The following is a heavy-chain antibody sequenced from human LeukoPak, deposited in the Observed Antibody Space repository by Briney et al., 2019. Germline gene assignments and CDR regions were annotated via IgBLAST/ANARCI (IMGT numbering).Heavy chain of an antibody. Sequence: SETLSLTCTASGGSIGSYYWSWIRQPPGKGLEWIGYIYYGGNTDHNPSLKSRVSISVDTSKNQVSLRLTSVTAADTAVYCCARGTISMDVWGRGTTVTISS. CDR2: IYYGGNT. J-gene: IGHJ6*03. CDR3: ARGTISMDV. CDR1: GGSIGSYY. V-gene: IGHV4-59*01. D-gene: IGHD3-9*01.